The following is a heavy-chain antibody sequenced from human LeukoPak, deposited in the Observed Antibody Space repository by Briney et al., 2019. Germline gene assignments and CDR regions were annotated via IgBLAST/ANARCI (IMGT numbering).Heavy chain of an antibody. J-gene: IGHJ3*02. Sequence: GGSLRLSCAASGFTFSSYAMSWVRQAPGKGLEWVSAISGSGGSTYYADSVKGRFTISRDNSKNTLYLQMNSLRAEDTAVYYCAKLDAARFLEWLYGDAFDIWGQGTMVTVSS. CDR2: ISGSGGST. V-gene: IGHV3-23*01. CDR1: GFTFSSYA. CDR3: AKLDAARFLEWLYGDAFDI. D-gene: IGHD3-3*01.